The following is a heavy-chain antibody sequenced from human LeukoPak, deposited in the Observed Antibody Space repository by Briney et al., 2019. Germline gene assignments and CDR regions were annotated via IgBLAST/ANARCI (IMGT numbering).Heavy chain of an antibody. CDR1: VGSISTYY. J-gene: IGHJ4*02. CDR3: ARHGSGWSFDY. D-gene: IGHD6-19*01. Sequence: SETLSLTCKVSVGSISTYYWSWFRQPPGKGLEWIGYIYNSGSATYNPSLKSRVTISVDTSKNQFSLKLTSVSTTDTAVYYCARHGSGWSFDYWGQGVLVTVSS. CDR2: IYNSGSA. V-gene: IGHV4-59*01.